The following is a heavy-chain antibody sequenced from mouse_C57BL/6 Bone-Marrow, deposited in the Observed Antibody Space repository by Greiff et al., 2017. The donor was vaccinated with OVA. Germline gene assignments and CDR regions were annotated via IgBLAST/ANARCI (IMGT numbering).Heavy chain of an antibody. V-gene: IGHV1-81*01. CDR1: GYTFTSYG. Sequence: VKLVESGAELARPGASVKLSCKASGYTFTSYGISWVKQRTGQGLEWIGEIYPRSGNTYYNEKFKGKATLTADKSSSTAYMELRSLTSEDSAVYFCARYYYGSSLDYWGQGTTLTVSS. J-gene: IGHJ2*01. CDR2: IYPRSGNT. D-gene: IGHD1-1*01. CDR3: ARYYYGSSLDY.